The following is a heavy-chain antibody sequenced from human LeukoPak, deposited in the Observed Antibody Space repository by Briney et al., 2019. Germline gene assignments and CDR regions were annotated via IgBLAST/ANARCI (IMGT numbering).Heavy chain of an antibody. D-gene: IGHD7-27*01. CDR2: IYGGGST. J-gene: IGHJ4*02. CDR1: GFTFSSYA. V-gene: IGHV3-53*01. CDR3: TRDSTLYTGVDY. Sequence: PGGSLRLSCAASGFTFSSYAMSWVRQAPGKGLEWVSVIYGGGSTYYADSVKGRFTISRDNSKNTLYLQMNSLRAEDTAVYFCTRDSTLYTGVDYWGQGTLVTVSS.